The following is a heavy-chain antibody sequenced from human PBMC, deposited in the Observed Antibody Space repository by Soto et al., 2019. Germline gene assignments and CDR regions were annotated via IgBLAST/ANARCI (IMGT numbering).Heavy chain of an antibody. Sequence: SETLSLTCTVSGGSISSYYWSWIRQPPGKGLEWIGYIYYSGSTNYNPSPKSRVTISVDTSKNQFSLKLSSVTAADTAVYYCAGHRTSSGWYPGGFDYWGQGTLVTVSS. V-gene: IGHV4-59*01. D-gene: IGHD6-19*01. J-gene: IGHJ4*02. CDR3: AGHRTSSGWYPGGFDY. CDR2: IYYSGST. CDR1: GGSISSYY.